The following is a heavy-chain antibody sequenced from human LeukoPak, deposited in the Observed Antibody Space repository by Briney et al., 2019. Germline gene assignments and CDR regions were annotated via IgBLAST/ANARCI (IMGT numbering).Heavy chain of an antibody. CDR2: IYYSGST. CDR1: GGSISRYY. CDR3: ARDHIERGLN. V-gene: IGHV4-59*01. J-gene: IGHJ4*02. Sequence: SETLSLTCTVSGGSISRYYWSWIRQPPGKGLEWIWYIYYSGSTNYNPSLKSRVPISVDTSKNQFSLKLSSVTAADTAVYYCARDHIERGLNWGQGTLVTVSS.